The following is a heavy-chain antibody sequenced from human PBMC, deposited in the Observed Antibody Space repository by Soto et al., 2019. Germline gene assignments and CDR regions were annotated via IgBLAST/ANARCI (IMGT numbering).Heavy chain of an antibody. Sequence: QLQLQESGPGLVKPSETLSLTCTVSGGSVSRSNCYWGWIRQPPGKGLEWIGSIYYTGSTYYNPSLKSRVTISVETSKTQFSLKMSSMTATDTAVYYCARLGNMDTNLGGYYYCAMDLWGQGTTATVSS. CDR1: GGSVSRSNCY. D-gene: IGHD5-18*01. J-gene: IGHJ6*02. CDR3: ARLGNMDTNLGGYYYCAMDL. CDR2: IYYTGST. V-gene: IGHV4-39*01.